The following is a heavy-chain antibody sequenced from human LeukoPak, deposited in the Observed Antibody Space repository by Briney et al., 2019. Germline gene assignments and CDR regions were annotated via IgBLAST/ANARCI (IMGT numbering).Heavy chain of an antibody. CDR2: IYYSGST. CDR1: GGSISSYY. Sequence: SETLSLTCTVSGGSISSYYWSWIRQPPGKGLEWIGYIYYSGSTNYNPSLKSRVTISVDTSKNQFSLKLSSVTAADTAVYYCARLTPGDYYDSGGPLVDNGGRGTLVPVPS. J-gene: IGHJ4*02. V-gene: IGHV4-59*01. D-gene: IGHD3-22*01. CDR3: ARLTPGDYYDSGGPLVDN.